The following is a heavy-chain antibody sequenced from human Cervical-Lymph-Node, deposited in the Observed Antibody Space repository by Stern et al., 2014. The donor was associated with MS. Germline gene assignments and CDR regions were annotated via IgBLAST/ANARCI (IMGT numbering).Heavy chain of an antibody. V-gene: IGHV4-39*01. D-gene: IGHD6-19*01. Sequence: QLQLQESGPGLVKPSETLSLTCTVSGGSISSSSYYWGWIRQPPGKGLEWIGSIYYSGSTYYNPSLKSRVTISVDTSKNQFSLKLSSVTAADTAVYYCARLWYSSGWYVGNWFDPWGQGTLVTVSS. J-gene: IGHJ5*02. CDR3: ARLWYSSGWYVGNWFDP. CDR2: IYYSGST. CDR1: GGSISSSSYY.